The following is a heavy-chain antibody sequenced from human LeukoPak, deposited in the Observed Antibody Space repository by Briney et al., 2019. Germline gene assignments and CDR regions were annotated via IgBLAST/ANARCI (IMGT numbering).Heavy chain of an antibody. V-gene: IGHV1-2*02. CDR2: INPNSGGT. CDR3: ARDYIAAAGTGAGVNYYYGMDV. Sequence: GASVKVSCKASGYTFTGYYMHWVRQAPGQGLEWMGWINPNSGGTNYAQKFQGRVTMTRDTSISTAYMELSRLRSDDTAVYYCARDYIAAAGTGAGVNYYYGMDVWGQGNPGHRLL. CDR1: GYTFTGYY. D-gene: IGHD6-13*01. J-gene: IGHJ6*02.